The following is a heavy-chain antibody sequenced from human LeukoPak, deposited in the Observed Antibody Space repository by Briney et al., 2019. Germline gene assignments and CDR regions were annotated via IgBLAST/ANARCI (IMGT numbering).Heavy chain of an antibody. CDR2: INWNGGST. D-gene: IGHD6-19*01. Sequence: TGGSLRLSCAASGFTFDDYGMSWVRQAPGKGPEWVSGINWNGGSTGYADSVKGRFTISRDNAKNSLYLQMNSLRAEDTALYHCARRDSSGWDYDYWGQGTLVTVSS. V-gene: IGHV3-20*01. CDR1: GFTFDDYG. CDR3: ARRDSSGWDYDY. J-gene: IGHJ4*02.